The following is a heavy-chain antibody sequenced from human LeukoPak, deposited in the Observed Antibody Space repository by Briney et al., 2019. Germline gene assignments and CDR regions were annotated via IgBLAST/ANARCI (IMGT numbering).Heavy chain of an antibody. CDR3: VRGGYCSSTICYWYNAFDM. CDR1: GFTFSSYE. Sequence: GGSLRLSCAASGFTFSSYEMSWVRQAPGKGLEWVSYIATGGSAIYYAGSVKGRFTISRDNAKNSLYLQMNSLRAEDMAVYYCVRGGYCSSTICYWYNAFDMWGQGTMVTVSS. V-gene: IGHV3-48*03. J-gene: IGHJ3*02. D-gene: IGHD2-2*01. CDR2: IATGGSAI.